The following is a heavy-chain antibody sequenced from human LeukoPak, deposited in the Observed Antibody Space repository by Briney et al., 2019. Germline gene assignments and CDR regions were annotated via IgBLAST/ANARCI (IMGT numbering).Heavy chain of an antibody. D-gene: IGHD3-3*02. CDR3: ARHSRIFGVIDY. CDR1: GFTFNTYW. V-gene: IGHV3-74*01. Sequence: PGGSLRLSCAASGFTFNTYWFHWVRQAPGKGLVWVSRIDSDGSDTIYAGSVKGRSTISRDNAKSTVYLQMHSLRAEDTAVYYCARHSRIFGVIDYWGQGTLVTVSS. CDR2: IDSDGSDT. J-gene: IGHJ4*02.